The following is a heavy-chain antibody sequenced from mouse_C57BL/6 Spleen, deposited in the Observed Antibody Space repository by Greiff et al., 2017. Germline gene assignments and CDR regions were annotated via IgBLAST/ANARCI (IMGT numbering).Heavy chain of an antibody. J-gene: IGHJ4*01. CDR1: GFTFSSYA. D-gene: IGHD1-1*01. V-gene: IGHV5-4*01. Sequence: EVQLVESGGGLVKPGGSLKLSCAASGFTFSSYAMSWVRQTPAKRLEWVATISDGGSYTYYPDNVKGRFPISRDNTKNNLYLQMSHLKSEDTAMYYCARDRLRTYAMDYWGQGTSVTVSS. CDR3: ARDRLRTYAMDY. CDR2: ISDGGSYT.